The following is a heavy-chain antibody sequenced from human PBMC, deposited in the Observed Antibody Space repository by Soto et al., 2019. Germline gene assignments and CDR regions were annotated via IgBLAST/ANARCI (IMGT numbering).Heavy chain of an antibody. V-gene: IGHV4-61*01. Sequence: QVQLQESGPGLVKPSETLSLTCTVSGGSVSSGSYYWSWIRQPPGKGLEWIGYIYYSGSTNYNPSLKSRVTISVDTSKNQFSLKLSSVTAADTAVYYCARDRTPLYYYDSSGYSGMDVWGQGTTVTVSS. CDR3: ARDRTPLYYYDSSGYSGMDV. CDR1: GGSVSSGSYY. D-gene: IGHD3-22*01. J-gene: IGHJ6*02. CDR2: IYYSGST.